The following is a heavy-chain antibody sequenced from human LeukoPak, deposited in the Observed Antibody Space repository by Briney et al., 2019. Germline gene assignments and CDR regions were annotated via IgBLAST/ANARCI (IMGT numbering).Heavy chain of an antibody. Sequence: ASVKVSCTASGYTFTGYYMHWVRQAPGQGLEWMGWINPNSGGTNYTQKFQGGVTMTRETSISTAYMELSRLTSDDTAVYYCARAPPCSVRYFDWLCIFGFDYWGQGTLVIVSS. D-gene: IGHD3-9*01. J-gene: IGHJ4*02. V-gene: IGHV1-2*02. CDR3: ARAPPCSVRYFDWLCIFGFDY. CDR2: INPNSGGT. CDR1: GYTFTGYY.